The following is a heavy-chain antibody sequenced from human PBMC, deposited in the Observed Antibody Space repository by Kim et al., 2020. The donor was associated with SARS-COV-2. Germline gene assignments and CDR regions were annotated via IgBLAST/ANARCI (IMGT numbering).Heavy chain of an antibody. CDR1: GFPFSSYT. V-gene: IGHV3-23*01. D-gene: IGHD1-1*01. Sequence: GGSLRLSCVTSGFPFSSYTMNWVRQAPGKGLEWVSALSGGGDSTYYADSVRGRFTISRDNSNITLFLQMNSLRAEDTALYYCAKGGFEDLQYYFDSWGQG. J-gene: IGHJ4*02. CDR3: AKGGFEDLQYYFDS. CDR2: LSGGGDST.